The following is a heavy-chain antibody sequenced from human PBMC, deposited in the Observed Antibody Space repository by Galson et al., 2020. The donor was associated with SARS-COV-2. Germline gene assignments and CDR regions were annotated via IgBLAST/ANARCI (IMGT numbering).Heavy chain of an antibody. Sequence: QLGESLKISCAASGFTFSGSAVHWVRQASGKGLEWVGRIRSKTNSYATAYAASVKGRFTISRDDSKNTAYLQMDSLKAEDTAVYYCTSISGDSGGRFDPWGQGTLVTVSS. D-gene: IGHD4-17*01. CDR2: IRSKTNSYAT. V-gene: IGHV3-73*01. J-gene: IGHJ5*02. CDR3: TSISGDSGGRFDP. CDR1: GFTFSGSA.